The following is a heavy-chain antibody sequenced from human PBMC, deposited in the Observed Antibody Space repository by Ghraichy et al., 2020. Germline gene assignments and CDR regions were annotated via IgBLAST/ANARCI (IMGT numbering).Heavy chain of an antibody. D-gene: IGHD3-22*01. J-gene: IGHJ3*02. CDR3: ARQITTYYYDSSGYYLEAFDI. CDR1: GYSFTSYW. Sequence: GESLNISCKGSGYSFTSYWIGWVRQMPGKGLEWMGIIYPGDSDTRYSPSFQGQVTISADKSISTAYLQWSSLKASDTAMYYCARQITTYYYDSSGYYLEAFDIWGQGTMVTVSS. CDR2: IYPGDSDT. V-gene: IGHV5-51*01.